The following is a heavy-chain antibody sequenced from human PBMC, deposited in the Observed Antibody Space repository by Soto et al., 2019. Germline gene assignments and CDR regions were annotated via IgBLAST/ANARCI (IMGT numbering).Heavy chain of an antibody. CDR3: ARSLQYCIGGSCFRYGMDV. J-gene: IGHJ6*02. CDR2: INAGNGNT. Sequence: GASVKVSCKASGYTFTSYAMHWVRQAPGQRLEWMGWINAGNGNTKYSQKFQGRVTITRDTSASTAYMELSSLRSEDTAVYYCARSLQYCIGGSCFRYGMDVWGQGTTVTVSS. CDR1: GYTFTSYA. D-gene: IGHD2-15*01. V-gene: IGHV1-3*01.